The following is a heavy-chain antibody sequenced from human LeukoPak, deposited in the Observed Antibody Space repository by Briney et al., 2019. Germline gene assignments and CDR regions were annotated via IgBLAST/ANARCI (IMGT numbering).Heavy chain of an antibody. J-gene: IGHJ4*02. CDR2: INPNSGGT. V-gene: IGHV1-2*02. D-gene: IGHD2-15*01. CDR3: ARDAPPTSGSFYREFDN. Sequence: ASVKVSCKASGYTFIDYYIHWVRQAPGQGLEWMGWINPNSGGTVYAQRFQGRVTMTRDTSISTTYVEVYSLRSDDTAVYYCARDAPPTSGSFYREFDNWGQGTLVAVSS. CDR1: GYTFIDYY.